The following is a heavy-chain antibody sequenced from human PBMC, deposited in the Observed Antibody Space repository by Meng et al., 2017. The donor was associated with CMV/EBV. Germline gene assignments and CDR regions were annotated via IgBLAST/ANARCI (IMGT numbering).Heavy chain of an antibody. V-gene: IGHV3-7*01. CDR3: AREDRPLVHCSSTSCRTNYYYYGMDV. CDR2: IKQDGSEK. CDR1: GFTFSSYW. D-gene: IGHD2-2*01. Sequence: GESLKISCAASGFTFSSYWMSLVRQAPGKGLEWVANIKQDGSEKYYVDSVKGRFTISRDNAKNSLYLQMNSLRAEDTAVYYCAREDRPLVHCSSTSCRTNYYYYGMDVWGQGTTVTVSS. J-gene: IGHJ6*02.